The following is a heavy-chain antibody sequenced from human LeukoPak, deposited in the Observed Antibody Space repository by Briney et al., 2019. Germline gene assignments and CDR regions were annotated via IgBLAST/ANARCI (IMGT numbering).Heavy chain of an antibody. CDR3: ARGGGSGSYYISSPTER. D-gene: IGHD3-10*01. J-gene: IGHJ4*02. V-gene: IGHV3-21*01. Sequence: GGSLRLSCAASGFTFRSYSMNWVRQAPGKGLEWGSAITITSSDIYYAGSVKGRFTISRDNAKTSLYLQMNSLRAADTAVYYCARGGGSGSYYISSPTERWGQGTLVTVSS. CDR2: ITITSSDI. CDR1: GFTFRSYS.